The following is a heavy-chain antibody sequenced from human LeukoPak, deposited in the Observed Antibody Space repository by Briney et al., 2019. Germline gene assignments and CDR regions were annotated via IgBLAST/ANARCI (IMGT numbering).Heavy chain of an antibody. Sequence: SETLSLTCVVSGGSTSGGNYYWGWIRRPPGKGLEWIGGISSSGNTYYNPSLKSRITISVDTSKNHFSLKLSSVTAADTAVYYCARLGAGPTYYDFWSGYSSFYFDYWGQGTLVTVSS. V-gene: IGHV4-39*02. CDR2: ISSSGNT. CDR3: ARLGAGPTYYDFWSGYSSFYFDY. D-gene: IGHD3-3*01. J-gene: IGHJ4*02. CDR1: GGSTSGGNYY.